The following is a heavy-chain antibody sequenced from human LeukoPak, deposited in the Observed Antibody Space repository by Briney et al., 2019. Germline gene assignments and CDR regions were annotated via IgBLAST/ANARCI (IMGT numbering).Heavy chain of an antibody. CDR1: GFTFSSYA. CDR3: ARSSTSYYYGMDV. V-gene: IGHV3-30-3*01. J-gene: IGHJ6*02. Sequence: PGGSLRLSCAASGFTFSSYAMHWVRQAPGKGLEWVAVISYDGSNKYYADSVKGRFTISRDNSKNTLYLQMNSLRAEGTAVYYCARSSTSYYYGMDVWGQGTTVTVSS. D-gene: IGHD2-2*01. CDR2: ISYDGSNK.